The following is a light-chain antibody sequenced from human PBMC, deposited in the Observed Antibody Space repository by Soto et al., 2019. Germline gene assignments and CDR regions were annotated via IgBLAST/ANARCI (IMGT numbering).Light chain of an antibody. V-gene: IGKV3-20*01. CDR3: QQYGSSPET. CDR2: GAS. Sequence: EMVLTQSPDTLSLSPGERATLSCRASQTVSSNFLAWYQQRPGQAPRLPIYGASSRATGIPDRFSGSGSGTDFTLTISRLEPEDLAVYYCQQYGSSPETFGQGTKVEIK. J-gene: IGKJ1*01. CDR1: QTVSSNF.